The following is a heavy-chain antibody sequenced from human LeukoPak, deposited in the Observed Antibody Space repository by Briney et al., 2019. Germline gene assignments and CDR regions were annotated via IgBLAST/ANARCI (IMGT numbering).Heavy chain of an antibody. D-gene: IGHD3-9*01. CDR2: IYPGDSDT. V-gene: IGHV5-51*01. CDR3: ARRLLGGYDISEAFDI. Sequence: GESLKISCKGSGYSFTSYWIGWVRQMPGKGLEWMGIIYPGDSDTRYSPSFQGQVTISADKSISTAYLQWSSLKASDTAMYYCARRLLGGYDISEAFDIWGQGTMVTVSS. J-gene: IGHJ3*02. CDR1: GYSFTSYW.